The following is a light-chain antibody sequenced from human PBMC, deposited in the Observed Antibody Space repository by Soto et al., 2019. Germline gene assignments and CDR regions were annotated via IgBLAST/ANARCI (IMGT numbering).Light chain of an antibody. CDR2: DVS. CDR1: SSDVGGYNY. CDR3: SSYTTSNTRQIV. J-gene: IGLJ1*01. V-gene: IGLV2-14*03. Sequence: LTQPAAVSGCPGQSITIYCTGTSSDVGGYNYVSWYQHHPGKAPKLMIYDVSNRPSGVSNRFSGSKSGNTASLTISGLQPEDEADYYCSSYTTSNTRQIVFGTGTKVTVL.